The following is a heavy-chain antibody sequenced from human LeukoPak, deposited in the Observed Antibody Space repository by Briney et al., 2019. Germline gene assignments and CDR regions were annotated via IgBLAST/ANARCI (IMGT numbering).Heavy chain of an antibody. CDR2: INHSGST. J-gene: IGHJ4*02. CDR1: GGSFSGYY. CDR3: ASPIAAAGTSFDY. V-gene: IGHV4-34*01. Sequence: SETLSLTCAVYGGSFSGYYWSWIRRPPGKGLEWIGEINHSGSTNYNPSLKSRVTISVDTSKNQFSLKLSSVTAADTAVYYCASPIAAAGTSFDYWGQGTLVTVSS. D-gene: IGHD6-13*01.